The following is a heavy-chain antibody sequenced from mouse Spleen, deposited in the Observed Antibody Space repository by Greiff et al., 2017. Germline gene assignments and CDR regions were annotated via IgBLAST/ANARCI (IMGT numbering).Heavy chain of an antibody. Sequence: EVKLVESGGGLVQPGGSLSLSCAASGFTFTDYYMGWVRQPPGKALEWLGFIRNKANGYTTEYSASVKGRFTISRDNSQSIIYLQMNALRAEDSATYYCARYIKGYYAMDYWGQGTSVTVSS. CDR3: ARYIKGYYAMDY. CDR1: GFTFTDYY. CDR2: IRNKANGYTT. V-gene: IGHV7-3*01. J-gene: IGHJ4*01.